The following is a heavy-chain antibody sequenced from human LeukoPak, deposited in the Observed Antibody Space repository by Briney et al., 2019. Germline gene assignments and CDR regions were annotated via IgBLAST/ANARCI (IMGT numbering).Heavy chain of an antibody. Sequence: SETLSLTCAVYGGSLSGYYWSWIRQPPGKGLEWIGEINHSGSTNYNPSLKSRVTISVDTSKNQFSLKLSSVTAADTAVYYCATGGYCSGGSCYRVQYWGQGTLVTVSS. CDR1: GGSLSGYY. J-gene: IGHJ4*02. CDR2: INHSGST. V-gene: IGHV4-34*01. CDR3: ATGGYCSGGSCYRVQY. D-gene: IGHD2-15*01.